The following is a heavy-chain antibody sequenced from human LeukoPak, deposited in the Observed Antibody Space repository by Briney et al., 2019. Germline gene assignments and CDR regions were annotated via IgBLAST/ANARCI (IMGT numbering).Heavy chain of an antibody. CDR2: ISYDGSNK. Sequence: GGSLRLSCAASGFIFSSYTMNWVRQAPGKGLEWVAVISYDGSNKYYADSVKGRFTISRDNSKNTLYLQMNSLRAEDTAVYYCARDLVRYFDYWGQGTLVTVSS. CDR3: ARDLVRYFDY. CDR1: GFIFSSYT. J-gene: IGHJ4*02. V-gene: IGHV3-30-3*01. D-gene: IGHD2-8*02.